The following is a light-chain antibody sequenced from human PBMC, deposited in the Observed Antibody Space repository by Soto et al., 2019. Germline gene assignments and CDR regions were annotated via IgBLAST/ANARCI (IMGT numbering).Light chain of an antibody. CDR1: QSVSTNF. Sequence: EIVLTQSPGTLSLSPGEGATLSCRASQSVSTNFFAWYQQKPGQAPRLLIYGASTRATGIPDRVSGSGSGTDFTLTISRLEPEDFAVYYGQQYGRTSWTFGQGTKVEIK. V-gene: IGKV3-20*01. CDR3: QQYGRTSWT. CDR2: GAS. J-gene: IGKJ1*01.